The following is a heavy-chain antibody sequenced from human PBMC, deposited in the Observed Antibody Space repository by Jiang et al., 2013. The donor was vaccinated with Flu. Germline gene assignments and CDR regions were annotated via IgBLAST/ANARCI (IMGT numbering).Heavy chain of an antibody. D-gene: IGHD2-2*01. V-gene: IGHV4-61*02. CDR1: GGSISSGSYY. Sequence: GLVKPSQTLSLTCTVSGGSISSGSYYWSWIRQPAGKGLEWIGRIYTSGSTNYNPSLKSRVTISVDTSKNQFSLKLSSVTAADTAVYYCARFQLPPRWFDPWGQGTLVTVSS. CDR3: ARFQLPPRWFDP. J-gene: IGHJ5*02. CDR2: IYTSGST.